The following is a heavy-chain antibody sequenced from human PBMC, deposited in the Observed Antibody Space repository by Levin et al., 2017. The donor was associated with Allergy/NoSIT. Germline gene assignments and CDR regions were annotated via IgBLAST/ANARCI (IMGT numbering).Heavy chain of an antibody. D-gene: IGHD5-18*01. V-gene: IGHV4-61*03. J-gene: IGHJ4*02. CDR3: VRVSIDTLMDDDY. CDR2: TYYSGST. CDR1: GASVSSGSYY. Sequence: SETLSLTCSVSGASVSSGSYYWTWIRQPPGKGLEWIGYTYYSGSTNYNPSLKSRVTILVDKYKNLFSLKLNSVTAADAAVYYCVRVSIDTLMDDDYWGQGALVTVSS.